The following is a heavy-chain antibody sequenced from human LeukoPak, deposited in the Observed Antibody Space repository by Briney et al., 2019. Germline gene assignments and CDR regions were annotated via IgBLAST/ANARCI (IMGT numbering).Heavy chain of an antibody. D-gene: IGHD3-22*01. V-gene: IGHV4-34*01. CDR2: INHSGST. CDR3: ARDRSDSSGYYYMDV. Sequence: SETLSLTCAVYGGSFSGYYWSWIRQPPGKGLEWIGEINHSGSTNYNPSLKSRVTISVDTSKNQFSLKLSSVTAADTAVYYCARDRSDSSGYYYMDVWGKGTTVTVSS. CDR1: GGSFSGYY. J-gene: IGHJ6*03.